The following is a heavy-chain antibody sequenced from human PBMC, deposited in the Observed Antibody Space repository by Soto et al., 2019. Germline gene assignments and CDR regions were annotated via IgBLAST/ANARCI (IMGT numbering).Heavy chain of an antibody. D-gene: IGHD3-3*01. J-gene: IGHJ6*02. CDR3: ARGGIYYDFWSGYYGAYYYGMDV. V-gene: IGHV1-8*01. CDR1: GYTFTSYD. CDR2: MNPNSGNT. Sequence: QVQLVQSGAEVKKPGASVKVSCKASGYTFTSYDINWVRQATGQGLEWIGWMNPNSGNTGYAQKFQGRVTMTRNTSISTAYMELSSLRSEDTAVYYCARGGIYYDFWSGYYGAYYYGMDVWGQGTTVTVSS.